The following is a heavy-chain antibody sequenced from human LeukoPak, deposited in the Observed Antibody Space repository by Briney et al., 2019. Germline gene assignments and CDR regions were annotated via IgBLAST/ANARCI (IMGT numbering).Heavy chain of an antibody. CDR3: AKGGNEYNWRSWLDP. Sequence: HPGGSLRLSCAASGLTFSGYGVHWVRQAPGKGLEWVAVISSDGSNKFYADSVKGRFTISRDNSRNTLYLQMNSLRTEDTAVYYCAKGGNEYNWRSWLDPWGQGTLVSVSS. J-gene: IGHJ5*02. D-gene: IGHD3-16*01. V-gene: IGHV3-30*18. CDR2: ISSDGSNK. CDR1: GLTFSGYG.